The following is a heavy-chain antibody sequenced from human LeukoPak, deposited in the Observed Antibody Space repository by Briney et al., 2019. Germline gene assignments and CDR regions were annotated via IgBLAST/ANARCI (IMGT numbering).Heavy chain of an antibody. V-gene: IGHV1-8*01. Sequence: ASVKVSCKASGYTSTSYDINWVRQATGQGLEWMGWMNPNSGNTGYAQKFQGRVTMTRNTSISTAYMELSSLRSEDTAVYYCARGRYSSGWSRRYFDYWGQGTLVTVSS. CDR1: GYTSTSYD. CDR2: MNPNSGNT. D-gene: IGHD6-19*01. J-gene: IGHJ4*02. CDR3: ARGRYSSGWSRRYFDY.